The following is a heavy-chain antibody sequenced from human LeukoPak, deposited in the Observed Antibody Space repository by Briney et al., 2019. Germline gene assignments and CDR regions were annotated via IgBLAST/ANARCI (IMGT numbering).Heavy chain of an antibody. Sequence: GGSLRLSCAASGSIFSTYAMTWVRQAPGEGLEWVAIIKEDGREEYYVDSVKGRFTISRDNAKNSLYLQMNSLRVEDTAVYYCARDQSRRSAYWGQGTLVTVSS. D-gene: IGHD2-15*01. J-gene: IGHJ4*02. CDR2: IKEDGREE. CDR1: GSIFSTYA. V-gene: IGHV3-7*03. CDR3: ARDQSRRSAY.